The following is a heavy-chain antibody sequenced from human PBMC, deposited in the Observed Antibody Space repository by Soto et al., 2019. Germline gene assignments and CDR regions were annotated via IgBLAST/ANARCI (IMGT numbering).Heavy chain of an antibody. CDR2: IIPILGIA. V-gene: IGHV1-69*02. D-gene: IGHD6-19*01. CDR3: ARTTVAEADDY. Sequence: QVQLVQSGAEVKKPGSSVKVSCKASGGTFSSYTISWVRQAPGQGLEWMGRIIPILGIANYAQKFQGRVTITADKSTSKAYMELSSLRSEDTAVYYCARTTVAEADDYWGQGTLVTVSS. CDR1: GGTFSSYT. J-gene: IGHJ4*02.